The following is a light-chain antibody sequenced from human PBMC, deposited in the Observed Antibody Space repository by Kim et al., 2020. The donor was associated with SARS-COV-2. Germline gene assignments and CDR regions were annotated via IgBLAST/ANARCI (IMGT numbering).Light chain of an antibody. Sequence: FVGDRVTITGRARQSMSSWLAWDQQKPGKAHKLLIYDASSLESGVPSRFSGSGSGTEFTLTIRSLQPDDFATYYCQQYKSYSSYTFGQGTKLEI. J-gene: IGKJ2*01. CDR1: QSMSSW. V-gene: IGKV1-5*01. CDR2: DAS. CDR3: QQYKSYSSYT.